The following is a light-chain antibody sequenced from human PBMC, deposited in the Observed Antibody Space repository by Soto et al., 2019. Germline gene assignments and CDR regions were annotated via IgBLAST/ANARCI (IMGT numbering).Light chain of an antibody. V-gene: IGKV1-39*01. Sequence: DIQMTQSPSSLSASVGDRVAITCRASQSISNYLNWYQQKPGKAPKLLIYAASSLQSGVPSRFSGSGSGTDFTLTISSLQPEDFATYYCQQTYSTPRTFGQWTKVEIK. CDR1: QSISNY. CDR3: QQTYSTPRT. J-gene: IGKJ1*01. CDR2: AAS.